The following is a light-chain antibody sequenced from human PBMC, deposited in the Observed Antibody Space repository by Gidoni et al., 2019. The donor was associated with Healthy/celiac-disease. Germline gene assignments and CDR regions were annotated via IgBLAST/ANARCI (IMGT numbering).Light chain of an antibody. J-gene: IGLJ2*01. CDR1: KLGDKY. CDR3: QAWDSAGV. CDR2: QDS. Sequence: SYELTQPPSVSVSPGQTASITCPGDKLGDKYACWYQQKPGQSPVLVIYQDSKRPSEIPERFSGSNSGNTATLTISGTQAMDEADYYCQAWDSAGVFGGGTKLTVL. V-gene: IGLV3-1*01.